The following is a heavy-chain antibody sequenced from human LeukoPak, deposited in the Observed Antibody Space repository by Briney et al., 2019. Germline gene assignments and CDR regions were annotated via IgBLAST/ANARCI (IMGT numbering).Heavy chain of an antibody. Sequence: GGSLRLSCAASGFIFSDHWMHWVRQAPGKGLVWLSRINNDGSSTIYADSVKGRFTFSRDNAENTLFLEMSSLRVEDTAVYYCVRERNNFWSGHHSIFDSWSQGTLVTVSS. CDR3: VRERNNFWSGHHSIFDS. D-gene: IGHD3-3*01. J-gene: IGHJ4*02. CDR2: INNDGSST. CDR1: GFIFSDHW. V-gene: IGHV3-74*01.